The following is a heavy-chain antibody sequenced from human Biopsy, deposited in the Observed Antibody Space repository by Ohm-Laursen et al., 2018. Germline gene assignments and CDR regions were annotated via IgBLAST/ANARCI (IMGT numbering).Heavy chain of an antibody. J-gene: IGHJ4*01. Sequence: PTQTLTLTGSFSGFSLSSTGMRISWVRQPPGKALECLGRIDWDDDKFYSPSLETRLSLSKDTTTNQVVLTLTDVDPEDTATYYCARTRAHNFGALEFWGQGSLVTVSS. CDR2: IDWDDDK. V-gene: IGHV2-70*04. CDR3: ARTRAHNFGALEF. D-gene: IGHD1-1*01. CDR1: GFSLSSTGMR.